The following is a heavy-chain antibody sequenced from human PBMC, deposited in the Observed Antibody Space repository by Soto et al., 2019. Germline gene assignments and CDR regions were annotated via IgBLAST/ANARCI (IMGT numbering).Heavy chain of an antibody. J-gene: IGHJ6*02. CDR1: GGSISSSNW. CDR2: IYHSGST. V-gene: IGHV4-4*02. CDR3: AGTRKKWLLPHYYYYYGMDV. D-gene: IGHD3-22*01. Sequence: QVQLQESGPGLVKPSGTLSLTCAVSGGSISSSNWWSWVRQPPGKGLEWIGEIYHSGSTNYNPSLKRRVTITVDKTNNQYSLKMRSVAAADTAVYYCAGTRKKWLLPHYYYYYGMDVWGQGTTVTVSS.